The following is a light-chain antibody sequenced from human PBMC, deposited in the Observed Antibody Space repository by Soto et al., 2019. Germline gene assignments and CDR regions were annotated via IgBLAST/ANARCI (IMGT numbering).Light chain of an antibody. CDR3: QQYNRYSPWA. Sequence: DIQMTQSPSTLSASVGDSVTITCRASQSIDSWLAWYQQKSGKAPKLLIYTTSILESGVPSRFSGSGSGTEFTLTISGLQPDDFATYYCQQYNRYSPWAFGQGTKVDIK. CDR2: TTS. J-gene: IGKJ1*01. V-gene: IGKV1-5*03. CDR1: QSIDSW.